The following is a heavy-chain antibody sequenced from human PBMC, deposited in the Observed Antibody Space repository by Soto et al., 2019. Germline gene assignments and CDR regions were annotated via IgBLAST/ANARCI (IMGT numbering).Heavy chain of an antibody. CDR2: IYYSGST. D-gene: IGHD6-6*01. Sequence: PSETLSLTCTVSGGSISSGGYYWSWIRQHPGKGLEWIGYIYYSGSTYYNPSLKSRVTISVDTSKNQFSLKLSSVTAADTAVYYCASHGRYSSSSVYAYWGQGTLVTVLL. CDR3: ASHGRYSSSSVYAY. J-gene: IGHJ4*02. V-gene: IGHV4-31*03. CDR1: GGSISSGGYY.